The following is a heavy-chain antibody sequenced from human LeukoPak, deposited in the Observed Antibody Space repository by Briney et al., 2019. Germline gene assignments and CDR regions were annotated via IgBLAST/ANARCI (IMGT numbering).Heavy chain of an antibody. J-gene: IGHJ3*02. CDR2: FDPEDGET. CDR1: GYTLTELS. D-gene: IGHD2-2*02. CDR3: AREDLCTSARCYKAFDI. V-gene: IGHV1-24*01. Sequence: GASVKVSCKVSGYTLTELSMHWVRQAPGKGLEWMGGFDPEDGETIYAQKFQGRVTMTEDTSTDTAYMELRSLRSDDTAVYYCAREDLCTSARCYKAFDIWGQGTMVTASS.